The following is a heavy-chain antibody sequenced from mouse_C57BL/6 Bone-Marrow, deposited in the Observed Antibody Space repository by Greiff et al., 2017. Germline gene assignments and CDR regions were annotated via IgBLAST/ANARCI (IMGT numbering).Heavy chain of an antibody. CDR1: GYTFTSYW. Sequence: QVQLQQPGAELVKPGASVKLSCKASGYTFTSYWMHWVKQRPGQGLEWIGMIHPNSGSTNYNEKFKSKATLTVDKSSSTAYMQLSSLPSEDSAVYYCARTLGSYGYFDVWGTGTTVTVSS. CDR3: ARTLGSYGYFDV. V-gene: IGHV1-64*01. CDR2: IHPNSGST. J-gene: IGHJ1*03. D-gene: IGHD1-1*01.